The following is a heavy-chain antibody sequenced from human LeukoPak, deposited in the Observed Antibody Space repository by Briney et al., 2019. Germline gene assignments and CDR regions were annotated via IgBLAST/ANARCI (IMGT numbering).Heavy chain of an antibody. CDR3: ASVSRNGDY. CDR1: GLTVSSNY. V-gene: IGHV3-66*01. Sequence: GGSLRLSCAASGLTVSSNYTTWVRQAPGKGLEWVSVIYSGGNTYYADSVRGRFTISRDNSKNTVYLQMNSLRAEDTAVYYCASVSRNGDYWGQGTLVTVSS. CDR2: IYSGGNT. J-gene: IGHJ4*02.